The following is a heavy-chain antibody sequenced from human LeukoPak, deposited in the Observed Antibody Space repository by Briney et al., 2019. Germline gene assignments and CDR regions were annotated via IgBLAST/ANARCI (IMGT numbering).Heavy chain of an antibody. CDR2: IYHSGST. D-gene: IGHD6-13*01. J-gene: IGHJ4*02. CDR1: GYSISSGYY. V-gene: IGHV4-38-2*01. CDR3: ARLLIAGTADY. Sequence: SETLSLTCAVSGYSISSGYYWGWSRRPPGKGLEWIGRIYHSGSTYYNPSLKSRVTISVDTSKNQFSLKLSSVTAADTAVYYCARLLIAGTADYWGQGTLVTVSS.